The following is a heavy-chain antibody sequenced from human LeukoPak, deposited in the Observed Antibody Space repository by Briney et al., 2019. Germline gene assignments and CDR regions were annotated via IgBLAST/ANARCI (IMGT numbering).Heavy chain of an antibody. CDR2: ISYDGSNK. CDR1: GFTFSSYA. V-gene: IGHV3-30-3*01. D-gene: IGHD3-10*01. J-gene: IGHJ4*02. CDR3: ARGGRGFPDY. Sequence: GRSLRLSCAASGFTFSSYAMHWVRQAPGKGLEWVAVISYDGSNKYYADSVKGRFTISRYNSKNTLYLQMNSLRAEDTAVYYCARGGRGFPDYWGQGTLVTVSS.